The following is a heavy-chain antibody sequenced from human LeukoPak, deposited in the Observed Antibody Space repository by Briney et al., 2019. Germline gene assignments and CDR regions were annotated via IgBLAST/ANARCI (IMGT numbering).Heavy chain of an antibody. CDR1: GFTFDDYA. V-gene: IGHV3-9*03. J-gene: IGHJ4*02. D-gene: IGHD4-23*01. CDR2: ISWNSGSI. Sequence: GRSLRLSCAASGFTFDDYAMHWVRQAPGKGLEWVSGISWNSGSIGYADSVKGRFTISRDNAKNSLYLQMNSLRAEDMALYYCAKGTTVVTPGYFDYWGQGTLVTVSS. CDR3: AKGTTVVTPGYFDY.